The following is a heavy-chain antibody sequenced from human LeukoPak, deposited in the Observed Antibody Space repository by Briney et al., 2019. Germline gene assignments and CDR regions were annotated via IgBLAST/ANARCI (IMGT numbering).Heavy chain of an antibody. V-gene: IGHV1-2*02. CDR2: IHPNSGGT. CDR3: ARDSNARSAFDI. CDR1: GYTFTGYY. Sequence: ASVKVSCKASGYTFTGYYMHWVRQAPGQGLEWMGWIHPNSGGTNYAQKFQGRVTMTRDTSISTAYMELSRLRSDDTAVYYCARDSNARSAFDIWGQGTMVTVSS. J-gene: IGHJ3*02.